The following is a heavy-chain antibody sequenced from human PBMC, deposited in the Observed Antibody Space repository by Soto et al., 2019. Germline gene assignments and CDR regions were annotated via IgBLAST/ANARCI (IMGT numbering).Heavy chain of an antibody. CDR3: ARETPSFDS. CDR2: IRTISSAI. CDR1: GFTFSDYP. J-gene: IGHJ4*02. Sequence: TGGSLRLSCAASGFTFSDYPMNWVRQAPGKGLEWVSSIRTISSAIYFADSVRGRFTISRDNAGNSLYLQMTSLRDEDTAVYYCARETPSFDSWGQGTLVTVSS. V-gene: IGHV3-48*02. D-gene: IGHD2-15*01.